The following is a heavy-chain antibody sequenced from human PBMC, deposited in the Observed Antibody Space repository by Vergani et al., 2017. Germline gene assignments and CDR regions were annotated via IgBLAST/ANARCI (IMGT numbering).Heavy chain of an antibody. CDR3: ARDGYCSSTSCPSSVYYYYGMDV. Sequence: QVQLVQSGAEVKKPGASVKVSCKASGYTFTGYYMHWVRQAPGQGLEWMGWINPNSGGTNYAQKFQGRVTMTRDTSISTAYMELSRLRSDDTAVYYWARDGYCSSTSCPSSVYYYYGMDVWGQGTTVTVSS. CDR1: GYTFTGYY. D-gene: IGHD2-2*03. J-gene: IGHJ6*02. CDR2: INPNSGGT. V-gene: IGHV1-2*02.